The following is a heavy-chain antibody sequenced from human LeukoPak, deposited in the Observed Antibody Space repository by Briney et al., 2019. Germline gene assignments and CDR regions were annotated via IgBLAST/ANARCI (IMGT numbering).Heavy chain of an antibody. CDR3: ARDNVGATPFDY. V-gene: IGHV3-7*05. D-gene: IGHD1-26*01. J-gene: IGHJ4*02. CDR1: GFTFSYFW. CDR2: INLDGTER. Sequence: PGGSLRLSCAASGFTFSYFWMSWVRQAPGKGLEWVANINLDGTERHYVDSVKGRFTISRDNARKSLYLQMNRLRDEDTAVYYCARDNVGATPFDYWGQGTLVTVSS.